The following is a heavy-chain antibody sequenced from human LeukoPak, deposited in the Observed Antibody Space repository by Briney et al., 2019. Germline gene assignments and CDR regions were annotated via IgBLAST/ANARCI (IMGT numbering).Heavy chain of an antibody. CDR1: GFTFSGYY. Sequence: GGSLRLSCAASGFTFSGYYMSWIRQAPGKGLEWVSYISSSGTTIYYADPVKGRFTISRDNAKNSLYLQMNSLRAEDTAVYYCARDLYYYDSSGPTPAFDYWGQGTLVTVSS. J-gene: IGHJ4*02. CDR2: ISSSGTTI. D-gene: IGHD3-22*01. CDR3: ARDLYYYDSSGPTPAFDY. V-gene: IGHV3-11*01.